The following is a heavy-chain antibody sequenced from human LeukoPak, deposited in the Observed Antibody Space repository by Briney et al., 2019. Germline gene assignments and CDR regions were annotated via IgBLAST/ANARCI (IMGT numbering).Heavy chain of an antibody. CDR3: AKRYGLGSSPFDY. CDR2: IKSDGSTT. Sequence: GGSLRLSRAASGFSFSNYWMHWVRQAPGKGLVWVSRIKSDGSTTAYADPVKGRFTISRDNSKNTLYLQMNSLRGEDTAVYSCAKRYGLGSSPFDYWGQGTLVTVSS. J-gene: IGHJ4*02. D-gene: IGHD3-10*01. V-gene: IGHV3-74*01. CDR1: GFSFSNYW.